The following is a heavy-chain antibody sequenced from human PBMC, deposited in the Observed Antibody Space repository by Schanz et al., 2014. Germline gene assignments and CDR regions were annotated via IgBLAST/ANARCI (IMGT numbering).Heavy chain of an antibody. V-gene: IGHV3-53*01. CDR1: GFTVSSNY. CDR2: VYMSAAST. CDR3: VRDTDYHFDY. J-gene: IGHJ4*02. Sequence: EVQLVESGGGLIQPGGSLRLSCAVSGFTVSSNYMSWVRQAPGKGLEWVSTVYMSAASTRYADSVKGRFIISRDSSKNTLYLQMNSLRAEDTAVYYCVRDTDYHFDYWGQGTLVTVSS. D-gene: IGHD4-17*01.